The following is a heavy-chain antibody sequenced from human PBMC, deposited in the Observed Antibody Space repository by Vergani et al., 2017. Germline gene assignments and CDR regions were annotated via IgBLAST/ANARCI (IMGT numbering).Heavy chain of an antibody. D-gene: IGHD3-10*01. V-gene: IGHV4-34*01. Sequence: QVQLQQWGAGLLKPSETLSLTCAVYGGSFSGYYWSWIRQPPGKGLEWIGEINHSGSTNYNPSLKSRVTISVDTSKNQFSLRLRSVTAADTAVYYCARGRARGQYYYYYMDVWGKGTTVTVSS. J-gene: IGHJ6*03. CDR1: GGSFSGYY. CDR2: INHSGST. CDR3: ARGRARGQYYYYYMDV.